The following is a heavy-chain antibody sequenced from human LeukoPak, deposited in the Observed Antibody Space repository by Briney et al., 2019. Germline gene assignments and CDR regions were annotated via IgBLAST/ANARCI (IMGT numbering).Heavy chain of an antibody. CDR3: ASRGYGSGSTLGFDY. Sequence: GRSLRLSCAASGFTFSSYAMHWVRQAPGKGLEWVAVISYDGSNKYYADSVKGRFTISRDNSKNTLCLQMNSLRAEDTAVYYCASRGYGSGSTLGFDYWGQGTLVTVSS. V-gene: IGHV3-30*04. CDR2: ISYDGSNK. J-gene: IGHJ4*02. CDR1: GFTFSSYA. D-gene: IGHD3-10*01.